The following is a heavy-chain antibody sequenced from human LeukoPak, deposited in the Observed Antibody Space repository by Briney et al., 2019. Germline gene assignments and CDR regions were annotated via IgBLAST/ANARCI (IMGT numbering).Heavy chain of an antibody. V-gene: IGHV3-64D*06. CDR1: GFTFSTYV. CDR3: VRGTGY. CDR2: ISSNGDNT. J-gene: IGHJ4*02. Sequence: GGSLRRSCSVSGFTFSTYVMHWVRQAPGKGLEYVSAISSNGDNTYYADSVKGRFTISRDNSKNTLYLQMSSLRADDTAVYYCVRGTGYWGQGTLVTVSS.